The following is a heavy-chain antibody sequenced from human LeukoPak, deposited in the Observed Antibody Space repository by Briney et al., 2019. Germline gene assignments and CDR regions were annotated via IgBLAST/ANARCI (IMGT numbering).Heavy chain of an antibody. CDR2: ISAYNGNT. D-gene: IGHD3-22*01. V-gene: IGHV1-18*04. J-gene: IGHJ4*02. CDR3: ARDINGKRRYYDSSGYFSGGSVY. Sequence: GASVKVSCKASGYTFTSYGISWVRQAPGQGLEWMGWISAYNGNTNYAQKLQGRVTMTTDTSTSTAYRELRSLRSAPTAVYYCARDINGKRRYYDSSGYFSGGSVYWGQGTLVTVSS. CDR1: GYTFTSYG.